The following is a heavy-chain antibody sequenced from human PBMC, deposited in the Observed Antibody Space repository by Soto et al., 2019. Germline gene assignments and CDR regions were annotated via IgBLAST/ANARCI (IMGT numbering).Heavy chain of an antibody. J-gene: IGHJ4*02. CDR3: AKEAEDRIAAAIFDS. Sequence: EVQLLESGGGLIHPGGSLRLSCVASGFAFGGYAMNWVRQTPGKGLEWVSAISGSAAVTAYADSVRGRFSISRDNSNNTLYLQLNNLRVDDTAVYFCAKEAEDRIAAAIFDSWGEGTLVTVSS. V-gene: IGHV3-23*01. CDR2: ISGSAAVT. CDR1: GFAFGGYA. D-gene: IGHD6-25*01.